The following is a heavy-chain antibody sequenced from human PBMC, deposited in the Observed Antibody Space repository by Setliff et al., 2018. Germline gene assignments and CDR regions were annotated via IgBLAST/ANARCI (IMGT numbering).Heavy chain of an antibody. Sequence: PSETLSLTCAAYGGTFSDYYWTWIRQPPGKGLEWIGEIKHTGSTNYNPSLKSRVTISVDTSKNQFSLKMSSVTAADRGVYYCARGRNVAARLYDSWGQGTLVTV. CDR3: ARGRNVAARLYDS. CDR2: IKHTGST. J-gene: IGHJ4*02. V-gene: IGHV4-34*01. D-gene: IGHD6-6*01. CDR1: GGTFSDYY.